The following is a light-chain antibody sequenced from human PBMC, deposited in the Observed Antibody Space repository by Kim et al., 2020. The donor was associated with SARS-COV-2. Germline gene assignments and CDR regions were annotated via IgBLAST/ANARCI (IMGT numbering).Light chain of an antibody. CDR3: QQYGSSPYT. J-gene: IGKJ2*01. Sequence: NVLTQSPDSLSLSPGEGATLSCRASRRVFSNYLAWYQQRPGQPPRLLIYGASNRATGTPDRFSGSGSGTDFALSISRLEPEDFAVYYCQQYGSSPYTFGQGTKLEI. V-gene: IGKV3-20*01. CDR2: GAS. CDR1: RRVFSNY.